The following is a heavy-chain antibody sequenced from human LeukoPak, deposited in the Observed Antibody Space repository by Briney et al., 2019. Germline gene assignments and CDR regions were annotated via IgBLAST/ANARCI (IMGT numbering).Heavy chain of an antibody. J-gene: IGHJ4*02. CDR1: GYTFTNYY. CDR2: INPYSGRT. V-gene: IGHV1-2*02. D-gene: IGHD3-16*01. CDR3: ARDLGEPPRDY. Sequence: ASVKVSCKASGYTFTNYYIHWLRQAPGQGLEWMGWINPYSGRTDYARKFQGRVTMTGDTSITTAYMELSSLRSDDTAVYFCARDLGEPPRDYWGQGTLVTVSS.